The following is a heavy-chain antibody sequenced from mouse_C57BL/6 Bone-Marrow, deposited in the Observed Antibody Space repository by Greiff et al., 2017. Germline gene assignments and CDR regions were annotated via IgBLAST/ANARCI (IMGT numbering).Heavy chain of an antibody. D-gene: IGHD2-12*01. CDR2: IYPGDGDT. V-gene: IGHV1-80*01. CDR1: GYAFSSYW. J-gene: IGHJ4*01. Sequence: QVQLQESGAELVKPGASVKISCKASGYAFSSYWMNWVKQRPGKGLEWIGQIYPGDGDTNYNGKFKGKATLTADKSSSTAYMQLSSLTSEDSAVYFCTRDRYSNDRLPAMDYWGQGTSVTVSS. CDR3: TRDRYSNDRLPAMDY.